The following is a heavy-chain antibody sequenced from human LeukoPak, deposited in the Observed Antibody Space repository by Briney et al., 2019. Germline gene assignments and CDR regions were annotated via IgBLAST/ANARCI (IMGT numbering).Heavy chain of an antibody. Sequence: PARSLRLSCTASGFTFGDYAMSWFRQAPGKGLEWVGFIRSKAYGGTTEYAASVKGRFTISRDDSKSIAYLQMNSLKTEDTAVYYCTSHRPYCSGGSCPTGPFDYWGQGTLVTVSS. D-gene: IGHD2-15*01. CDR2: IRSKAYGGTT. V-gene: IGHV3-49*03. CDR1: GFTFGDYA. CDR3: TSHRPYCSGGSCPTGPFDY. J-gene: IGHJ4*02.